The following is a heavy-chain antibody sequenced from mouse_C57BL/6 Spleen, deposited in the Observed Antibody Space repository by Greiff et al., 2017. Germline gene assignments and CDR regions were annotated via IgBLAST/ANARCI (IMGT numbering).Heavy chain of an antibody. D-gene: IGHD1-1*01. CDR1: GYSFTGYY. J-gene: IGHJ3*01. Sequence: EVQLQQSGPELVKPGASVKISCKASGYSFTGYYMNWVKQSPEKSLEWIGEITPSTGGTTYNQKFKAKATLTVDKSSSTAYMQLKSLTSEDSAVYYCARLLRDAWFAYWGQGTLVTVSA. CDR2: ITPSTGGT. V-gene: IGHV1-42*01. CDR3: ARLLRDAWFAY.